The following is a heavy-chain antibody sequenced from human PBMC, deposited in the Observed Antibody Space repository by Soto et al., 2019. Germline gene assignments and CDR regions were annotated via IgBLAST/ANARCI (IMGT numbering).Heavy chain of an antibody. CDR2: IYYSGST. D-gene: IGHD4-17*01. CDR1: GGSISSSSYY. J-gene: IGHJ6*03. Sequence: SATLSLTCTVSGGSISSSSYYWGWIRQPPGKGLEWIGSIYYSGSTYYNPSLKSRVTISVDTSKNQFSLKLSSVTAADTAVYYCARHFAVTSRGPRYYYYYMDVWGKGTTVTVSS. V-gene: IGHV4-39*01. CDR3: ARHFAVTSRGPRYYYYYMDV.